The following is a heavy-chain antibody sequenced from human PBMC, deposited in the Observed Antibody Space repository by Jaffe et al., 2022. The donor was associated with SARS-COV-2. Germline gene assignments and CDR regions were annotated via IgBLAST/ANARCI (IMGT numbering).Heavy chain of an antibody. V-gene: IGHV3-49*05. D-gene: IGHD3-22*01. J-gene: IGHJ4*02. CDR2: IRSKAYGGTT. CDR3: TRDAEHYYDRRRHDY. Sequence: EVQLVESGGGLVKPGRSLRLSCTASGFTFGDYAMSWFRQAPGKGLEWVGFIRSKAYGGTTEYAASVKGRFTISRDDSKSIAYLQMNSLKTEDTAVYYCTRDAEHYYDRRRHDYWGQGTLVTVSS. CDR1: GFTFGDYA.